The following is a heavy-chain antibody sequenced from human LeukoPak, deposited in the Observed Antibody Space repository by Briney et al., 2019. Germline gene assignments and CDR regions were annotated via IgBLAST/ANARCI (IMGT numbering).Heavy chain of an antibody. CDR1: GGSFSGYY. Sequence: SETLSLTCAVYGGSFSGYYWSWIRQPPGKGMEGIGEINHSGSTNYNPSPKSRLTISVDTPKNQFSLKLSSVTAADTAVYYCARGGSKYSSSWYRWFDPWGQGTLVTVSS. D-gene: IGHD6-13*01. CDR3: ARGGSKYSSSWYRWFDP. J-gene: IGHJ5*02. V-gene: IGHV4-34*01. CDR2: INHSGST.